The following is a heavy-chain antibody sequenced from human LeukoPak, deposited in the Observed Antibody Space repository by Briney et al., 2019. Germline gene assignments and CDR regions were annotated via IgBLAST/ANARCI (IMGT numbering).Heavy chain of an antibody. CDR1: GFTFNSYS. D-gene: IGHD3-22*01. CDR2: ISSSSSYI. CDR3: ARVDVQYYYDSSGYQFDP. V-gene: IGHV3-21*01. Sequence: NPGGSLRLSCAASGFTFNSYSMNWVRQAPGKGLEWVSSISSSSSYIYYADSVKGRFTISRDNAKNSLYLQMNSLRAEDTAVYYCARVDVQYYYDSSGYQFDPWGQGTLVTVSS. J-gene: IGHJ5*02.